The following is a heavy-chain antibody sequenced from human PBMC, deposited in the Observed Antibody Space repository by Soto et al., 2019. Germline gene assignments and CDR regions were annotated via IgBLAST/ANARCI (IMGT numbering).Heavy chain of an antibody. J-gene: IGHJ4*02. V-gene: IGHV4-59*11. CDR1: GGAINDHY. CDR2: IYYNGNT. Sequence: SETMSLTCTLSGGAINDHYWSFIRQPPGKGLEWIGYIYYNGNTNYNPSLESRVTISVDRSRNQFSLRLTSLTAADTAVYYCARVRTGYFDYWGRGALVTVSS. CDR3: ARVRTGYFDY. D-gene: IGHD3-9*01.